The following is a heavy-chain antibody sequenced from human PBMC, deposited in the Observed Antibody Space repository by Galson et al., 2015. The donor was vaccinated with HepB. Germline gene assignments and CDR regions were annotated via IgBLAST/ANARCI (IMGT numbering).Heavy chain of an antibody. V-gene: IGHV3-23*01. CDR1: GFTFSSYA. CDR3: AKLDKPTTPTPLMEWYYYGEVPETHDAFDI. CDR2: ISGSGGST. Sequence: SLRLSCAASGFTFSSYAMSWVRQAPGKGLEWVSAISGSGGSTYYADSVKGRFTISRDNSKNTLYLQMNSLRAEDTAVYYCAKLDKPTTPTPLMEWYYYGEVPETHDAFDIWGQGTMVTVSS. D-gene: IGHD3-10*01. J-gene: IGHJ3*02.